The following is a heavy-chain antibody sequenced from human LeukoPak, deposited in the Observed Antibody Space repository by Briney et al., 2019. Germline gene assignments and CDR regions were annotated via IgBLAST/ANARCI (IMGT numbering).Heavy chain of an antibody. V-gene: IGHV3-30*18. CDR3: AKIDGVDSSSLDY. D-gene: IGHD6-6*01. J-gene: IGHJ4*02. Sequence: GRSLRLSCAASGFTFSSYGMHWVRQAPGKGLEWVAVISYDGSNKYYADSVKGRFTISRDNSKNTLYLQMNSLRAEDTAVYCCAKIDGVDSSSLDYWGQGTLVTVSS. CDR2: ISYDGSNK. CDR1: GFTFSSYG.